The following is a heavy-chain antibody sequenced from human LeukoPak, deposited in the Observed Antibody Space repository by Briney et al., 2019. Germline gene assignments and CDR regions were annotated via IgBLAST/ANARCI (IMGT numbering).Heavy chain of an antibody. J-gene: IGHJ4*02. CDR2: MKGDGSVK. CDR3: ARDPGRSGSYDY. Sequence: GGSLRLSCAAVGFTFSMYWMGWVRQAPGKGLEWVASMKGDGSVKHFLDSVEGRFTISRDNAKNSLYLQMNSLRAEDTAVYYCARDPGRSGSYDYWGQGTLVTVSS. V-gene: IGHV3-7*01. CDR1: GFTFSMYW. D-gene: IGHD1-26*01.